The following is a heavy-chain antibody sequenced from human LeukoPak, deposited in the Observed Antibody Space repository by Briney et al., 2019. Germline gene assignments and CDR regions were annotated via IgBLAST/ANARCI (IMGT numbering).Heavy chain of an antibody. V-gene: IGHV4-31*03. CDR2: IYHSGST. D-gene: IGHD1-26*01. CDR3: ARVPMGASNYYYMDV. Sequence: SETLSLTCTLSGRSITRGGYYWSWIRQHPGGGLEWIGHIYHSGSTYYNPSFKSRVTLSVDTSKNHFSLNLTSVRAADTAVYYCARVPMGASNYYYMDVWGKGTTVTVSS. CDR1: GRSITRGGYY. J-gene: IGHJ6*03.